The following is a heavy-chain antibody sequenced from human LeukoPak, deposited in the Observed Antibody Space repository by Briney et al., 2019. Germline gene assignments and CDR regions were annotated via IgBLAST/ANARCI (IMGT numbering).Heavy chain of an antibody. CDR2: ISSSSSYI. D-gene: IGHD1-26*01. CDR3: ARDSGSYYRWFDP. J-gene: IGHJ5*02. Sequence: PGGSLRLSCAASGFTFSSYSMNWVRQAPGKGLEWVSSISSSSSYIYYADSVKGRFAISRDNAKNSLYLQMNSLRAEDTAVYYCARDSGSYYRWFDPWGQGTLVTVSS. V-gene: IGHV3-21*01. CDR1: GFTFSSYS.